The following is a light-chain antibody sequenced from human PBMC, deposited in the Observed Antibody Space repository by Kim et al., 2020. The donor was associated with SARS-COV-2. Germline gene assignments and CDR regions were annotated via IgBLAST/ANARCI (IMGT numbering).Light chain of an antibody. CDR1: QSVSSY. J-gene: IGKJ4*01. CDR3: QQRSNWLT. Sequence: EIVLTQSPATLSLSPEERATLSCRASQSVSSYLAWYQQKPGQAPRLLIYDASNRATGIPARFSGSGSGTDFTLTISSLEPEDFAVYYCQQRSNWLTFGGGTKVEI. V-gene: IGKV3-11*01. CDR2: DAS.